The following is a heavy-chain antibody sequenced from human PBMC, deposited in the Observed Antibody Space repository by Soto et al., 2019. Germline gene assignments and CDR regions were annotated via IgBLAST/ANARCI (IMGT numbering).Heavy chain of an antibody. CDR2: IKQDGSEN. Sequence: GGSLRLSCAASGFTFSSYWMSWVRQAPGKGLEWVANIKQDGSENYYVDSVKGRFTISRDNAKNSLYLQMNSLRAEDTAVYYCARGVDTAMVYFDYWGQGTLVTVSS. V-gene: IGHV3-7*03. CDR3: ARGVDTAMVYFDY. CDR1: GFTFSSYW. J-gene: IGHJ4*02. D-gene: IGHD5-18*01.